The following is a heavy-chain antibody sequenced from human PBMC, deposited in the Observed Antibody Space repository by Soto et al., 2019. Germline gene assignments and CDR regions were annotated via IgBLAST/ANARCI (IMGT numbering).Heavy chain of an antibody. Sequence: GGSLRLSCAASGFTFSSYWMSWVRQAPGKGLEWVANIKQDGSEKYYVDSVKGRFTISRDNAKNSLYLQMNSLRAEDTAVYYCAVRASSGWYSYYFDYWGQGXLVTVYS. J-gene: IGHJ4*02. CDR3: AVRASSGWYSYYFDY. D-gene: IGHD6-19*01. CDR2: IKQDGSEK. V-gene: IGHV3-7*01. CDR1: GFTFSSYW.